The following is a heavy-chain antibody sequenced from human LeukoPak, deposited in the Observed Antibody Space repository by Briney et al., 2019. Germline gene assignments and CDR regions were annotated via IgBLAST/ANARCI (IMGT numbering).Heavy chain of an antibody. CDR2: IIAIFGTA. V-gene: IGHV1-69*13. Sequence: SVKVSCKASGYTFSSYSISWVRQAPGQGLEWMGGIIAIFGTANYAQKFQGRVTITADESTSTAYMELSSLRSEDTAVYYCARDPPLNSGSGQDYFDYWGQGTLVTVSS. D-gene: IGHD1-26*01. CDR3: ARDPPLNSGSGQDYFDY. J-gene: IGHJ4*02. CDR1: GYTFSSYS.